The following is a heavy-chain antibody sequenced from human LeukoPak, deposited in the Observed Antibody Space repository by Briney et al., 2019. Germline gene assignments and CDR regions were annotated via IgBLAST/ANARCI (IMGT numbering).Heavy chain of an antibody. D-gene: IGHD3-10*01. CDR1: GYSFTSYW. Sequence: GESLKISSKGSGYSFTSYWIGWVRQMPGKGLERMGIIYPGDSDTRYSPSFQGQVTISADKSISTAYLQWSSLQASDTAMYYCARSAGNYGLGSEIDYWGQETLVTVSS. J-gene: IGHJ4*02. CDR3: ARSAGNYGLGSEIDY. CDR2: IYPGDSDT. V-gene: IGHV5-51*01.